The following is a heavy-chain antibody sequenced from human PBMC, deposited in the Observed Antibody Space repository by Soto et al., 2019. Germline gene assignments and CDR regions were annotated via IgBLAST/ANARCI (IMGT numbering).Heavy chain of an antibody. Sequence: ASVKVSCKAAGYTFTSYYMHWVRQAPGQGLEWMGIINPSCGSTSYAQKLQARVTMTRDTSTSTVYMELSSLRSEDTAVYYCARRGLSYSSIWFDHWGQGTLVTVSS. CDR3: ARRGLSYSSIWFDH. D-gene: IGHD6-13*01. CDR1: GYTFTSYY. CDR2: INPSCGST. J-gene: IGHJ5*02. V-gene: IGHV1-46*01.